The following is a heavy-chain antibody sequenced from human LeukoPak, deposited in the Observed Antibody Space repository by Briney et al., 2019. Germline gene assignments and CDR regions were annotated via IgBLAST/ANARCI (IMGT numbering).Heavy chain of an antibody. V-gene: IGHV4-34*01. CDR1: GFTFSDAW. D-gene: IGHD2-2*01. CDR3: ARGVVVPAAHCSAFDI. Sequence: GSLRLSCAASGFTFSDAWMSWVRQPPGKGLEWIGEIYHSGSTNYNPSLKSRVTISVDTSKNQFSLKLSSVTAADTAVYYCARGVVVPAAHCSAFDIWGQGTMVTVSS. CDR2: IYHSGST. J-gene: IGHJ3*02.